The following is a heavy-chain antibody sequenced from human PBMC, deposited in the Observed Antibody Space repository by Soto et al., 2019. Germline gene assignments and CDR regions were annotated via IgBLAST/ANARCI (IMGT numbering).Heavy chain of an antibody. CDR3: ATSLLKGSSGYYNDDFDI. Sequence: GASVKVSCKVSGYTLTELSMHWVRQAPGKGLEWMGGFDPEDGETIYAQKFQGRVTMTEDTSTDTAYMELSSLRSEDTAVYYCATSLLKGSSGYYNDDFDIWGQGTMVTVSS. CDR1: GYTLTELS. CDR2: FDPEDGET. V-gene: IGHV1-24*01. J-gene: IGHJ3*02. D-gene: IGHD3-22*01.